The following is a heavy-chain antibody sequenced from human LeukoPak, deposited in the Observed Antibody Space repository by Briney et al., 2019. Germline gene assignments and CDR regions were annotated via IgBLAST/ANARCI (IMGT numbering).Heavy chain of an antibody. D-gene: IGHD6-19*01. CDR1: GYSISSGFY. CDR3: ARGPIGAVAGPLRFDP. Sequence: SETLSLTCTVSGYSISSGFYWGWIRQPPGKGLEWIGSIYHSGNTYYNPSLKSRVTISVDTSKNQLSLKLSSVTAADTAVYYCARGPIGAVAGPLRFDPWGQGTLVTVSS. J-gene: IGHJ5*02. V-gene: IGHV4-38-2*02. CDR2: IYHSGNT.